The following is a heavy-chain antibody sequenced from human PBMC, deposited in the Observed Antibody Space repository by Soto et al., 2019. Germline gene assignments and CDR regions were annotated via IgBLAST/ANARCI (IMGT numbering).Heavy chain of an antibody. CDR1: GGSISSYY. CDR2: IYYSGSN. Sequence: SETLSLTCTVSGGSISSYYWSWIRQPPGKGLEWIGYIYYSGSNNYNPSPKSRVTISVITSKNQFSLKLSSLTAADTAVYDCARCGAVAYFDYWGQGTLVTVSS. CDR3: ARCGAVAYFDY. J-gene: IGHJ4*02. D-gene: IGHD6-19*01. V-gene: IGHV4-59*01.